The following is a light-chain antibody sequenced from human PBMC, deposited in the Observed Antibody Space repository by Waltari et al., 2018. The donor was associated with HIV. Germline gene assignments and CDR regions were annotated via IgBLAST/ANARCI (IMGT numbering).Light chain of an antibody. V-gene: IGLV2-8*01. Sequence: QSALTQPPSASGSPGHSVTISCTGTSSDVGAYNYVSWYQQHPGKAPKLIIYEVTKRPSGVPDLFSASKSGNAASRTVSGLQTDDEADYYCSSYAGSNTLIFGGGTNLIVL. CDR1: SSDVGAYNY. J-gene: IGLJ2*01. CDR3: SSYAGSNTLI. CDR2: EVT.